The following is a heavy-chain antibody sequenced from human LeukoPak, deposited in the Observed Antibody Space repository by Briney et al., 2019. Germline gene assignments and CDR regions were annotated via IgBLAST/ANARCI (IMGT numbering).Heavy chain of an antibody. CDR2: INPSGGST. D-gene: IGHD6-13*01. V-gene: IGHV1-46*01. CDR1: GYTFTSYF. CDR3: ARGGRSSWYHRYFDY. Sequence: ASVKVSCKASGYTFTSYFMHWVRQAPGQGLEWMGIINPSGGSTSYAQKFQGRVTMTRDTSTSTVYMELSSLRSEDTAVYYCARGGRSSWYHRYFDYWGQGTLVTVSS. J-gene: IGHJ4*02.